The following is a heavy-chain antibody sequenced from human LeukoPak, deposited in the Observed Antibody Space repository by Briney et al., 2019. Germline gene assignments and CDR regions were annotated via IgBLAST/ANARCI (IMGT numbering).Heavy chain of an antibody. CDR1: EYTFTDYY. Sequence: ASLKVSCKASEYTFTDYYMHWVRQAPGQRLEWMGWINPNSGGTNYAQKFQGWVTMTRDTSTSTAYMELNRLTSDDTAVYYCARGRPISGVENLLFDYWGQGTLVTVSS. J-gene: IGHJ4*02. D-gene: IGHD1-20*01. V-gene: IGHV1-2*04. CDR2: INPNSGGT. CDR3: ARGRPISGVENLLFDY.